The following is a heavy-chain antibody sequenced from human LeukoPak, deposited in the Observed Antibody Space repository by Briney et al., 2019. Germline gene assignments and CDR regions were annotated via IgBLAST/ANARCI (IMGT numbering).Heavy chain of an antibody. D-gene: IGHD6-19*01. CDR2: ICYSGIT. CDR3: AGGYSGDWAGY. V-gene: IGHV4-59*01. Sequence: PSETLSLTCTVSGGTISSNFWSWIRQPPGKGLEWIGYICYSGITDYNPSLKSRVTISVDTSKNHFYLDLTSETAAGTAVYYSAGGYSGDWAGYWGQGTLVTVS. J-gene: IGHJ4*02. CDR1: GGTISSNF.